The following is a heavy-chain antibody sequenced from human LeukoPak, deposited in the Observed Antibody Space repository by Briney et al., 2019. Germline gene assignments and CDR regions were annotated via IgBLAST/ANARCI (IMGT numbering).Heavy chain of an antibody. CDR3: ARDIGGSYYFHY. J-gene: IGHJ4*02. V-gene: IGHV4-59*01. CDR1: GGSISNYY. D-gene: IGHD1-26*01. Sequence: PSETLSLTCRVSGGSISNYYWSWIRQPPGKGLEWIGYSDYSGSTNYSPSPKSRVTISVDTSKKQFSLKLRSVTAADAAVYYCARDIGGSYYFHYWGQGTLVTGSS. CDR2: SDYSGST.